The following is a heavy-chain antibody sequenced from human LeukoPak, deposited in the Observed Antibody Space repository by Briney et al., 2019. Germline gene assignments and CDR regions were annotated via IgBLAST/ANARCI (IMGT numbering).Heavy chain of an antibody. J-gene: IGHJ3*02. V-gene: IGHV3-23*01. D-gene: IGHD6-19*01. CDR1: GFTFSSYA. CDR2: ISGSGGST. Sequence: GGSLRLSCAASGFTFSSYAMSWVRQAPGKGLEWVSAISGSGGSTYYADSVKGRFTISRDNSKNTLYLQMNSLRAEDTAVYYCARVSYSSGWYSAFDIWGQGTMVTVSS. CDR3: ARVSYSSGWYSAFDI.